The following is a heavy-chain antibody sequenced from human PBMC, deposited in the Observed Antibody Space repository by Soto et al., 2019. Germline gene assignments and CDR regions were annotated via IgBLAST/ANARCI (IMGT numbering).Heavy chain of an antibody. CDR2: IYSGGTT. CDR1: GFTVSNNY. CDR3: ARNGWGMATVGM. Sequence: EVQLVESGGGLVQPGGSLRLSCAASGFTVSNNYMIWFRLPPGKGLKWVSLIYSGGTTYYADSVKGRFTISRDNSKNTLYLQMNILRVEDTAVYYCARNGWGMATVGMWGPGTLVTVSS. J-gene: IGHJ4*02. V-gene: IGHV3-53*01. D-gene: IGHD4-4*01.